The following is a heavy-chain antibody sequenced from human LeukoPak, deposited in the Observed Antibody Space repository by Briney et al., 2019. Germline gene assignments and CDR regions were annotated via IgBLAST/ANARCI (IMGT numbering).Heavy chain of an antibody. CDR2: IWYDGSNT. Sequence: GGSPRLSCAASGFTFSSYGMHWVRQAPGKGLEWVAFIWYDGSNTHYVDSVKGRFTISRDNSKNTLYLQMNSLRVEDTAVYYCAKEYEAYCGGDCYSHFQDWGQGTLVTVSS. V-gene: IGHV3-30*02. CDR1: GFTFSSYG. J-gene: IGHJ1*01. D-gene: IGHD2-21*02. CDR3: AKEYEAYCGGDCYSHFQD.